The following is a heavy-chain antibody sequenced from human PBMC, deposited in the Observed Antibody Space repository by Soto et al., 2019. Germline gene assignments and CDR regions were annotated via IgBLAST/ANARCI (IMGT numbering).Heavy chain of an antibody. D-gene: IGHD3-3*01. V-gene: IGHV3-23*01. CDR2: ISGSGGST. CDR3: AKVTIFGVVDY. CDR1: GFTFSSYA. Sequence: GGSLSLSCSTSGFTFSSYAMSWVRQAPGKGLEWVSAISGSGGSTYYADSVKGRFTISRDNSKNTLYLQMNSLRAEDTAVYYCAKVTIFGVVDYWGQGTLVTVSS. J-gene: IGHJ4*02.